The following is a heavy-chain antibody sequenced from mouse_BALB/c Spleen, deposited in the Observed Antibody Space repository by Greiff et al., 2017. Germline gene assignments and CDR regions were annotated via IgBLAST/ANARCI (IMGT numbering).Heavy chain of an antibody. CDR2: ISDGGSYT. V-gene: IGHV5-4*02. CDR3: ARDYYGSNYAMDY. D-gene: IGHD1-1*01. J-gene: IGHJ4*01. Sequence: EVKVKESGGGLVKPGGSLKLSCAASGFTFSDYYMYWVRQTPEKRLEWVATISDGGSYTYYPDSVKGRFTISRDNAKNNLYLQMSSLKSEDTAMYYCARDYYGSNYAMDYWGQGTSVTVSS. CDR1: GFTFSDYY.